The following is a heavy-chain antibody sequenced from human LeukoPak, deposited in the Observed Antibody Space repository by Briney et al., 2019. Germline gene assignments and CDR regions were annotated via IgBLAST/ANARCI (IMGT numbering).Heavy chain of an antibody. J-gene: IGHJ4*02. Sequence: GGSLRLSCAASGFTFSDYGMHWVRQAPGKGLGWVAVIWYDGSITYYADSVKGRFTISRDNSNNPLYLQMNRLRAEDTAVYYCARRDGDNDRGFEYWGQGTLVTVSS. CDR2: IWYDGSIT. V-gene: IGHV3-33*01. CDR1: GFTFSDYG. D-gene: IGHD4-23*01. CDR3: ARRDGDNDRGFEY.